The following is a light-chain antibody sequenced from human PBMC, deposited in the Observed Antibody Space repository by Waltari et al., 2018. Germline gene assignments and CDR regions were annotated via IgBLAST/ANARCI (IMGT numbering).Light chain of an antibody. Sequence: QSALTQPASVSGSPGQSITISCTGTSSDVGSYNLVSWYQQYPGKAPKLMIYGVNKRPSGVSHRFSGSKSGNTASLTISGLQAEDEADYYCCSYAGGSTPWVFGGGTKLTVL. V-gene: IGLV2-23*02. CDR1: SSDVGSYNL. CDR3: CSYAGGSTPWV. CDR2: GVN. J-gene: IGLJ3*02.